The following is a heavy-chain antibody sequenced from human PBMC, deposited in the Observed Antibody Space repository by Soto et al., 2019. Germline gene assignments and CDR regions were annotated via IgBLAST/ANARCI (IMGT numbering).Heavy chain of an antibody. CDR1: GGSISSYY. CDR2: IYYSGST. V-gene: IGHV4-59*01. CDR3: ARDRGSVLWFGEYRQPWFDP. J-gene: IGHJ5*02. D-gene: IGHD3-10*01. Sequence: SETLSLTCTVSGGSISSYYWSWIRQPPGKGLEWIGYIYYSGSTNYNPSLKSRVTISVDTSKNQFSLKLSSVTAADTAVYYCARDRGSVLWFGEYRQPWFDPWGQGTLVTVSS.